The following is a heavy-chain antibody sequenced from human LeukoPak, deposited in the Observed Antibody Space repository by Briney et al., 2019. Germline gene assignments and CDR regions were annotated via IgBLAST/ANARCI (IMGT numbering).Heavy chain of an antibody. CDR3: ARAGRVTTVYNWFDP. V-gene: IGHV7-4-1*02. CDR2: INTNTGNP. CDR1: GGTFSSYA. D-gene: IGHD4-11*01. J-gene: IGHJ5*02. Sequence: GSSVKVSCKASGGTFSSYAISWVRQAPGQGLEWMGWINTNTGNPTYAQGFTGRFVFSLDTSVSTAYLQISSLKAEDTAVYYCARAGRVTTVYNWFDPWGQGTLVTVSS.